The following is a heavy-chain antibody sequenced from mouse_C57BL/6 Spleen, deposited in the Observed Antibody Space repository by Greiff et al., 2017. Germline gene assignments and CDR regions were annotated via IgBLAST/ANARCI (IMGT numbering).Heavy chain of an antibody. Sequence: QVQLQQPGAELVKPGASVKLSCTASGYTFTSYWMPWVKQRPGQGLEWIGMIHPNGGYTNYNEKFKSQATMAVDNSSSTAYMQLSSLTSEDSAIYYCASYDYFDNYAMDFWGRGTSATVT. D-gene: IGHD2-4*01. CDR3: ASYDYFDNYAMDF. CDR2: IHPNGGYT. J-gene: IGHJ4*01. CDR1: GYTFTSYW. V-gene: IGHV1-64*01.